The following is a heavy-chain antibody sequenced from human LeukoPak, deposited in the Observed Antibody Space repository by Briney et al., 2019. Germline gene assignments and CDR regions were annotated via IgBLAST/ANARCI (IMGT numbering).Heavy chain of an antibody. CDR1: GGSISSYY. Sequence: SETLSLTCTVSGGSISSYYWSWIRQPPGKGLEWIGYIYYSGSTNYNPSLKSRVTISVDTPKNQFSLKLSSVTAADTAVYYCATTAWGAFDIWGQGTMVTVSS. J-gene: IGHJ3*02. CDR2: IYYSGST. D-gene: IGHD1-26*01. V-gene: IGHV4-59*08. CDR3: ATTAWGAFDI.